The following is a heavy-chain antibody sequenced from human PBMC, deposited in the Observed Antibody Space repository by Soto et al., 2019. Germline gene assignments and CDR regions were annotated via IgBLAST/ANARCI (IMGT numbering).Heavy chain of an antibody. D-gene: IGHD3-10*01. CDR2: IIPIFGTA. CDR3: ASIRANTSYYGMDV. J-gene: IGHJ6*02. CDR1: VGTFSSYA. Sequence: QVQLVQSGAEVKKPGSSVKVSCKASVGTFSSYAISWVRQAPGQGLEWMGGIIPIFGTADYAQKFKGRVTITADESTSTAYMELSSLRSEDTAVYYCASIRANTSYYGMDVWGQGTTVTVSS. V-gene: IGHV1-69*12.